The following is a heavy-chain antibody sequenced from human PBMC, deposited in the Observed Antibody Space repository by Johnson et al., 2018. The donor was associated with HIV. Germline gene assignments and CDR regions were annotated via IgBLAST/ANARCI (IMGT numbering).Heavy chain of an antibody. D-gene: IGHD3-3*01. J-gene: IGHJ3*02. V-gene: IGHV3-30*04. CDR3: ARDQAIFGVVLASDAFDI. Sequence: QVLLVESGGGVVQPGRSLRLSCAASGFTFSSYAMHWVRQAPGKGLEWVAVISYDGSNKYDADSVKGRLTISRDNSKNTLYLQMNSLRAEDTSVYYCARDQAIFGVVLASDAFDIWGQGTMVTVSS. CDR2: ISYDGSNK. CDR1: GFTFSSYA.